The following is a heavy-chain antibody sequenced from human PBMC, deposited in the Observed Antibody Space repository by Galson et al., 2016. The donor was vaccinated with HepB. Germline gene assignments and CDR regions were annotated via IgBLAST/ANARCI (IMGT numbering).Heavy chain of an antibody. D-gene: IGHD3-16*01. J-gene: IGHJ4*02. CDR2: IWYDGSNK. CDR3: TRDWGSYLDY. V-gene: IGHV3-33*01. Sequence: SLRLSCAASGFSFSSYGIHWVRQAPGKGLEWVAVIWYDGSNKFYADSVKGRFTVSRDNSKNTLFLQMNSLRADDTAVHYCTRDWGSYLDYWGQGTLVTVSS. CDR1: GFSFSSYG.